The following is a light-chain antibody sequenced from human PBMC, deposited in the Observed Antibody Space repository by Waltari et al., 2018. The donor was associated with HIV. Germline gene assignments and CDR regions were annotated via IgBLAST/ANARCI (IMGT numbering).Light chain of an antibody. V-gene: IGKV1-39*01. CDR1: QSIDIY. CDR3: QQNYDTQYT. CDR2: SAS. Sequence: QMTQSPSLSTSVGDRVTITCRASQSIDIYVNWYQLKPGKTPNLLIYSASNLQSGVPSRFSGSGSGTDFTLTISSLQPEDIATYYCQQNYDTQYTFGQGTKLEIK. J-gene: IGKJ2*01.